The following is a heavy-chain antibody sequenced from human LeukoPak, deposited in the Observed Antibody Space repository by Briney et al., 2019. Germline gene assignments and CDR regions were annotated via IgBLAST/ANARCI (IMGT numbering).Heavy chain of an antibody. CDR1: GYTFTSYD. J-gene: IGHJ5*02. Sequence: ASVKVSCKASGYTFTSYDINWVRQATGQGLEWMGWMNPNSGNTGYAQKFQGRVTMTRNTSISTAYMELSSLRSEGTAVYYCARALRSSSWYLRWFDPWGQGTLVTVSS. CDR3: ARALRSSSWYLRWFDP. CDR2: MNPNSGNT. D-gene: IGHD6-13*01. V-gene: IGHV1-8*01.